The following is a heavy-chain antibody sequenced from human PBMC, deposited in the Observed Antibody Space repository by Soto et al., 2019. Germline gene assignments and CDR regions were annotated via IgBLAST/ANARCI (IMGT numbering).Heavy chain of an antibody. CDR3: ARAPVVATIFYYYAMDV. CDR1: GGTFGTDT. CDR2: ITPIFGTA. D-gene: IGHD5-12*01. V-gene: IGHV1-69*06. Sequence: QVQLVQSGAEVKKPGSSVKVSCKASGGTFGTDTVSWVRQAPGQGLEWMGGITPIFGTANYAQKFQGRVTLTADKSTGTAYMELSSLRSDDTATYYWARAPVVATIFYYYAMDVWGPGTTVTVSS. J-gene: IGHJ6*02.